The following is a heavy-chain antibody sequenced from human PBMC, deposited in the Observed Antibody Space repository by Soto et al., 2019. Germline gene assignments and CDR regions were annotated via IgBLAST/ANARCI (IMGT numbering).Heavy chain of an antibody. CDR1: GFTFSNYS. CDR2: ISSESTKI. Sequence: EVQLVESGGGLVKPGGSLRLSCEASGFTFSNYSMTWVRQAPGKGLEWVSAISSESTKISYADSVKGRFTISRDNAHSTVFLLMRSLRAEDTAVYYCAKVGDQWLLEIDYWGQGSLVTVAS. D-gene: IGHD6-19*01. CDR3: AKVGDQWLLEIDY. J-gene: IGHJ4*02. V-gene: IGHV3-21*01.